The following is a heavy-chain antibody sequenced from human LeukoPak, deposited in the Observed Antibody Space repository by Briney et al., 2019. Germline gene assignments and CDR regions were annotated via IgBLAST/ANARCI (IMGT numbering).Heavy chain of an antibody. Sequence: SETLSLTCTVSGGSISSSSYYWGWIRQPPGKGLEWIGSIYYSGSTYYNPSLKSRVTISVDTSKNQFSLKLSSVTAADTAVYYCARHVGSENYPRYFDYWGQGPLVTVSS. V-gene: IGHV4-39*01. CDR2: IYYSGST. D-gene: IGHD1-26*01. CDR1: GGSISSSSYY. CDR3: ARHVGSENYPRYFDY. J-gene: IGHJ4*02.